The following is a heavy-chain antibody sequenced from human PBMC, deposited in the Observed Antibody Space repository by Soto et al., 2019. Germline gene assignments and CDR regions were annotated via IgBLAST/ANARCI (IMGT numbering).Heavy chain of an antibody. CDR3: ARAQGGYSGRYRFDY. J-gene: IGHJ4*02. CDR2: INAGNGDT. Sequence: QVQLVQSGTEVKKPGASVKVSCKASGYTFSSYAMHWVRQAPGQRLEWMGGINAGNGDTKYPQKFQGRVTITRDTPXTTVYMELSSLRSEDTAVYYCARAQGGYSGRYRFDYWGQGTLVTVSS. D-gene: IGHD1-26*01. V-gene: IGHV1-3*01. CDR1: GYTFSSYA.